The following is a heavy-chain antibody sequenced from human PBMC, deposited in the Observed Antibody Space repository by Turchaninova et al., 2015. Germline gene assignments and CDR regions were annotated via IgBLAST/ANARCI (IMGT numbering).Heavy chain of an antibody. V-gene: IGHV4-59*08. CDR2: VYSDGST. Sequence: LRESGPGLVKPSETLSLTCSVSGGSMDEYYWSWIRQSPGKGLEWIAYVYSDGSTTYSPSLRNRGTVSRDTSKAHFSLTVTSVTAADTAFYYRARHPNHSADWLEPWGQGLLVTVSS. J-gene: IGHJ5*02. CDR1: GGSMDEYY. D-gene: IGHD1-14*01. CDR3: ARHPNHSADWLEP.